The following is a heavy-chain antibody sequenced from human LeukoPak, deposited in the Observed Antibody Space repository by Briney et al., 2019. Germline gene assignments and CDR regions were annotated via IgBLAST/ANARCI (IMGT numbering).Heavy chain of an antibody. J-gene: IGHJ4*02. CDR1: GYTFISYG. V-gene: IGHV1-18*01. Sequence: GASVKVSCKASGYTFISYGISWVRQAPGQGLEWMGWIRAYNGNTNYAQKVQGRVTMTTDTSTSTAYMELRSLRSDDTAVYYCARERITMFRGYFDYWGQGTRVTVSS. CDR3: ARERITMFRGYFDY. CDR2: IRAYNGNT. D-gene: IGHD3-10*01.